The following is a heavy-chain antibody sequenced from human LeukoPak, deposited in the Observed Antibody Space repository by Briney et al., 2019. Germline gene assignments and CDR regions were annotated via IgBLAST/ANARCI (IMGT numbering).Heavy chain of an antibody. V-gene: IGHV4-30-4*01. Sequence: PSQTLSLTCTVSGGSISSGDYYWSWIRQPPGKGLEWIGYIYYSGSTNYNPSLKSRVTISVDTSKNQFSLKLSSVTAADTAVYYCARDKWTPYCSSTSCYHAFDIWGQGTMVTVSS. CDR2: IYYSGST. J-gene: IGHJ3*02. CDR3: ARDKWTPYCSSTSCYHAFDI. D-gene: IGHD2-2*01. CDR1: GGSISSGDYY.